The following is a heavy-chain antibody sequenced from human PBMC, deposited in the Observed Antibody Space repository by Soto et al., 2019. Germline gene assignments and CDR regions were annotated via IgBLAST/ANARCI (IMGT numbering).Heavy chain of an antibody. V-gene: IGHV3-23*01. J-gene: IGHJ3*01. CDR2: ISASGGRP. D-gene: IGHD1-26*01. Sequence: EVQLLESGGGLVQPGGSLRISCAASGFTFSSYAMSWVRQAPGKGLEWVSGISASGGRPYYADSVKGRFTISRDNSQSTMYLQMSSLRVEDTAGYKCAKDGDLLRAFDLWGQGTMVTFSS. CDR3: AKDGDLLRAFDL. CDR1: GFTFSSYA.